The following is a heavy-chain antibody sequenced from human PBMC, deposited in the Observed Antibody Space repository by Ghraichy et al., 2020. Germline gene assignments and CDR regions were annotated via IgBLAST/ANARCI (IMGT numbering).Heavy chain of an antibody. Sequence: ASVKVSCKASGYTFTSYDISWVRQAPGQGLEWMGWISAYNGNTNYAQKLQGRVTMTTDTSTSTAYMELRSLRSDDTAVYYCARDRVPYYDILTGYLGYWGQGTLVTVSS. CDR3: ARDRVPYYDILTGYLGY. CDR1: GYTFTSYD. V-gene: IGHV1-18*04. D-gene: IGHD3-9*01. J-gene: IGHJ4*02. CDR2: ISAYNGNT.